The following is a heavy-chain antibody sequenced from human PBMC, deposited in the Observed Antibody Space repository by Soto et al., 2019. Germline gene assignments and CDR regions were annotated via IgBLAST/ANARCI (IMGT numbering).Heavy chain of an antibody. J-gene: IGHJ4*02. CDR2: IIPIFGTA. CDR1: GGTFSSYS. CDR3: ARDGGRHSGGIDY. Sequence: QVQLVQSGAEVKKPGSSVKVSCKASGGTFSSYSINWVRQAPGQGLEWMGEIIPIFGTANYAQKFPGRVPITADESTSTAYMELSSLRSEDTAVYYCARDGGRHSGGIDYWGQGTLVTVSS. D-gene: IGHD1-26*01. V-gene: IGHV1-69*01.